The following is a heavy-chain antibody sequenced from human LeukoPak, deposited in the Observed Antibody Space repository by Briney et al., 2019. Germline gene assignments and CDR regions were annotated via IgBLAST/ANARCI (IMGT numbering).Heavy chain of an antibody. CDR1: GFTFSSYA. V-gene: IGHV3-30-3*01. J-gene: IGHJ5*02. CDR3: AREYDFRSGYPFDP. D-gene: IGHD3-3*01. Sequence: GGSLRLSCAASGFTFSSYAMHWVRQAPGKGLEWVAVISYDGSNKYYADSVKGRFTISRDNSKNTLYLQMNSLRAEDTAVYYCAREYDFRSGYPFDPWGQGTLVTVSS. CDR2: ISYDGSNK.